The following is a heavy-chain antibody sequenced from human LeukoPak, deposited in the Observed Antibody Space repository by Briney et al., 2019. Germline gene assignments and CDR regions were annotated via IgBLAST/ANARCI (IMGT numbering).Heavy chain of an antibody. CDR1: GFTFDDYA. J-gene: IGHJ4*02. Sequence: GGSLRLSCAASGFTFDDYAMHWVRQAPGKGLEWVSGISWNSGSIGYADSVKGRFTISRDNAKNSLYLQMNSLRAEDTALYYCATIAVAGTGYWGQGTLVTVSS. V-gene: IGHV3-9*01. CDR3: ATIAVAGTGY. D-gene: IGHD6-19*01. CDR2: ISWNSGSI.